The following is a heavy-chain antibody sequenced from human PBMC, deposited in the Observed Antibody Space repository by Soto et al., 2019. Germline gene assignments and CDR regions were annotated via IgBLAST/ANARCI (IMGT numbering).Heavy chain of an antibody. Sequence: PGGSLRLSCAASGFTFSSYSMNWVRQAPGKGLEWVSSISSSSSYIYYADSVKGRFTISRDNAKNSLYLQMNSLRAEDTAVYYCARGEYYDSSGYYYAFDIWGQGTRVTVSS. CDR3: ARGEYYDSSGYYYAFDI. D-gene: IGHD3-22*01. J-gene: IGHJ3*02. V-gene: IGHV3-21*01. CDR1: GFTFSSYS. CDR2: ISSSSSYI.